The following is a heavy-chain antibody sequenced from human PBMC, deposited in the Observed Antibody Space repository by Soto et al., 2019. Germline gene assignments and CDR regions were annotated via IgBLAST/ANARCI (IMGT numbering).Heavy chain of an antibody. CDR3: ARVNRSSNSWYRWSDP. J-gene: IGHJ5*02. D-gene: IGHD6-13*01. V-gene: IGHV1-69*01. CDR1: GFTFSSYA. Sequence: QVQLVESGGGVVQPGRSLRLSCAASGFTFSSYAISWVRQAPGQGLEWMGGIIPIFGTANYAQKFQGRVTITADESTSAAYMELSSLRSEDTAVYYCARVNRSSNSWYRWSDPWSQGTLLTVSS. CDR2: IIPIFGTA.